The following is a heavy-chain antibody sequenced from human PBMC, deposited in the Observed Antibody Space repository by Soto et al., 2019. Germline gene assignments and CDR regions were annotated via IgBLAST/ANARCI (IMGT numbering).Heavy chain of an antibody. D-gene: IGHD2-2*01. Sequence: EVQLLESGGGLVQPGGSLRLSCVGSGFTFINYAMNWVRQTPGKGLEWVSTISGGGDRTFDADTVKGRFTISRDNSNNTVNVQRNSLRADDTAVYYWARKVLGSTSRPDWWYFDLWGRGTLVTVSS. CDR1: GFTFINYA. CDR2: ISGGGDRT. CDR3: ARKVLGSTSRPDWWYFDL. V-gene: IGHV3-23*01. J-gene: IGHJ2*01.